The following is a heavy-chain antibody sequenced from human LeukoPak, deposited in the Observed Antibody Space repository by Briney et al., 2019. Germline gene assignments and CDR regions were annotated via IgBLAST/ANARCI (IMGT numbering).Heavy chain of an antibody. V-gene: IGHV4-59*10. Sequence: SETLSLTCAVYGGSFSGYYWSWIRQPAGKGLEWIGRIYTSGSTNYNPSLKSRVTMSVDTSKNQFSLRLSSVTAADTAVYYCARGPHINTAMANYYYYGMDVWGQGTTVTVSS. CDR3: ARGPHINTAMANYYYYGMDV. CDR1: GGSFSGYY. CDR2: IYTSGST. J-gene: IGHJ6*02. D-gene: IGHD5-18*01.